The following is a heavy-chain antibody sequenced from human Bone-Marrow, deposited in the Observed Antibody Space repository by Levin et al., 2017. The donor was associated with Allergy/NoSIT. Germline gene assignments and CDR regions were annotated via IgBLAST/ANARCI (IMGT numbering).Heavy chain of an antibody. CDR3: VRGSAVAGTWWDY. D-gene: IGHD6-19*01. CDR2: ITDSGGST. CDR1: GFTFSTYA. Sequence: GGSLRLSCSASGFTFSTYAMYWVRQAPGKGLEYVSAITDSGGSTYYAGSVKGRFTISRDNSKNTLYLQMSSLRAEDTAVYYCVRGSAVAGTWWDYWGQGTLVTVSS. V-gene: IGHV3-64D*06. J-gene: IGHJ4*02.